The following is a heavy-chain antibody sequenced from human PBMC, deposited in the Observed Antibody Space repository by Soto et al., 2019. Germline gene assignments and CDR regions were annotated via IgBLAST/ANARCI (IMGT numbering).Heavy chain of an antibody. D-gene: IGHD6-13*01. J-gene: IGHJ5*02. CDR1: GYTFTSYD. Sequence: QVQLVQSGAEVKKPGASVKVSCKASGYTFTSYDINWVRQATGQGLEWMGWMNPNSGNTGYAQKFQGRVTMTRNTYISTAYMELSSLRSEDTAVYYCAREPSERSSSWYWFDPWGQGTLVTVSS. CDR2: MNPNSGNT. CDR3: AREPSERSSSWYWFDP. V-gene: IGHV1-8*01.